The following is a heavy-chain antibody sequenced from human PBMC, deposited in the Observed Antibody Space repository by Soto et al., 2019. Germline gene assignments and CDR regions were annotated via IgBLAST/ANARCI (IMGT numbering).Heavy chain of an antibody. V-gene: IGHV4-4*07. CDR1: GGSISSYY. CDR2: IYTSGST. Sequence: SETLSLTCTVSGGSISSYYWSWIRQPAGKGLEWIGRIYTSGSTNYNPSLKSRVTMSVDTSKNQFSLKLSSVTAADTAVYCCARIATGTSAPNKFDYWGQGTLVTVSS. CDR3: ARIATGTSAPNKFDY. D-gene: IGHD1-1*01. J-gene: IGHJ4*02.